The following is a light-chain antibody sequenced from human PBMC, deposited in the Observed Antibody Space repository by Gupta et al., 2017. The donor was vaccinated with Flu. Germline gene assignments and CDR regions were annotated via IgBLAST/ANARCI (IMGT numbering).Light chain of an antibody. J-gene: IGKJ4*01. Sequence: EIVMTQSPATLSVSPGERATLSCRDSKSVSSNLAWYQQKPDQAPRLLIYGASNSAIGIPGRFSGSGYQXEFTLTXSRRQYEDFAVYYVHQNNTLTAFGXGTKVDIK. CDR1: KSVSSN. CDR2: GAS. V-gene: IGKV3-15*01. CDR3: HQNNTLTA.